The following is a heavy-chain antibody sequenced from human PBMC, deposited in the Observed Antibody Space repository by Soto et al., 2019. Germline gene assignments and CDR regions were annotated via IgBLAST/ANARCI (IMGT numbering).Heavy chain of an antibody. J-gene: IGHJ6*03. D-gene: IGHD3-10*01. V-gene: IGHV1-8*01. CDR3: ARGITTVRGVITTYYYYYMDV. Sequence: GASVKVSCKASGYTFTSYDINWVRQATGQGLEWMGWMNPNSGNTGYAQKFQGRVTMTRNTSISTAYMELSSLRSEDTAVYYCARGITTVRGVITTYYYYYMDVWGKGTTVTVS. CDR2: MNPNSGNT. CDR1: GYTFTSYD.